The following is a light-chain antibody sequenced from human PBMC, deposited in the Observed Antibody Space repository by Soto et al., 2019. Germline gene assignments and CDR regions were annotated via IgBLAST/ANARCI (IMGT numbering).Light chain of an antibody. CDR2: AAS. CDR3: LQYHNFPWT. Sequence: DIQMTQSPSSLSASVGDRVTITCRASQAFGNDLGWHQQKPGKAPKRLIYAASTLQSGVPSRFSGSGSGTEFTLTISSLQPEDFATYYCLQYHNFPWTFGQGTKVEIK. CDR1: QAFGND. V-gene: IGKV1-17*01. J-gene: IGKJ1*01.